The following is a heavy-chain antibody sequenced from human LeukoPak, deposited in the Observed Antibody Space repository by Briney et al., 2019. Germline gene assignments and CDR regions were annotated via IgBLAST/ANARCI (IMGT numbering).Heavy chain of an antibody. D-gene: IGHD6-13*01. CDR3: ARGSAALYYYGMDV. CDR1: GYTFTGYY. CDR2: INPNSGGT. J-gene: IGHJ6*02. V-gene: IGHV1-2*02. Sequence: ASVKVSCKASGYTFTGYYMHWVRQAPGQGLEWMGWINPNSGGTNYAQKFQGRVTMTRDTAISTAHMELSRLRSDDTAVYYFARGSAALYYYGMDVWGQGTTVTASS.